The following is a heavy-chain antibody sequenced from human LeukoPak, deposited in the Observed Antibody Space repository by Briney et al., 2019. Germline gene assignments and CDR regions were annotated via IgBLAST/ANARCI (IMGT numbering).Heavy chain of an antibody. CDR2: VNAESTDI. CDR3: ARNTFEPLVIDF. D-gene: IGHD6-13*01. V-gene: IGHV3-21*05. CDR1: GFSFRRYA. Sequence: GGSLRLSCAASGFSFRRYAMNWVRQAPGKGLEWVAYVNAESTDILYADSVRGRFTISRDNAKNSLYLQMNSLRAEDRGVYYCARNTFEPLVIDFWGQGTLVTVSS. J-gene: IGHJ4*02.